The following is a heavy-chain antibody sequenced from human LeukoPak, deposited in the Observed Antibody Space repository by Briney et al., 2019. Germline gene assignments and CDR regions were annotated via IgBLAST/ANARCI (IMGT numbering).Heavy chain of an antibody. J-gene: IGHJ3*02. CDR1: GGSISSGSYY. V-gene: IGHV4-61*02. CDR3: ARAVEWLGAFDI. CDR2: IYTSGST. Sequence: TLSLTCTVSGGSISSGSYYWSWIRQPAGKGLEWIGRIYTSGSTNYNPSLKSRVTISVDTSKNQSSLKLSSVTAADTAVYYCARAVEWLGAFDIWGQGTMVTVSS. D-gene: IGHD3-3*01.